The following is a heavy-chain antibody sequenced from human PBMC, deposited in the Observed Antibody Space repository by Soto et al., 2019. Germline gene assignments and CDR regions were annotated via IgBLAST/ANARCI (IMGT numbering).Heavy chain of an antibody. Sequence: EVQLVESGGGLVQPGGSLRLSCAASGLTFTSYSMNWVRQAPGKGLEWVSFISSSSSTIYYADSVKGRFTISRDNAKNSLYLQMNSLRDEDTPVYYCARDRGYTYGFDYWGQGTLVTVSS. CDR1: GLTFTSYS. V-gene: IGHV3-48*02. J-gene: IGHJ4*02. D-gene: IGHD5-18*01. CDR2: ISSSSSTI. CDR3: ARDRGYTYGFDY.